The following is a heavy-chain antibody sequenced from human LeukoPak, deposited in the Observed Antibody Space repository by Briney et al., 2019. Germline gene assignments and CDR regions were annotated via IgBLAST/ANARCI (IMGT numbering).Heavy chain of an antibody. CDR3: ARDYLGSWNDLDDAFDI. CDR1: GYSISSGYY. V-gene: IGHV4-38-2*02. J-gene: IGHJ3*02. D-gene: IGHD1-1*01. Sequence: SETLSLTCSVSGYSISSGYYWGWIRQPPGKGLEWIGNIYHSGSTSYNPSLKSRVTISVDTSKNQFSLRLNSVTAADTAVYYCARDYLGSWNDLDDAFDIWGQGTMLTVSS. CDR2: IYHSGST.